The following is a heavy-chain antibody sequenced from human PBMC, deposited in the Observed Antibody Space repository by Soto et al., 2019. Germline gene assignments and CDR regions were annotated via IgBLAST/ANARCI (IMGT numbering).Heavy chain of an antibody. V-gene: IGHV1-2*04. D-gene: IGHD2-15*01. Sequence: GASVKVSCKASGYTFTGYYMHWVRQAPGQGLEWMGWINPNSGGTNYAQKFQGWVTMTRDTSISTAYMELSRLRSDDTAVYYCAGGEVVVGTDRNSPYGIDIWGQATMVTVSS. J-gene: IGHJ3*02. CDR2: INPNSGGT. CDR3: AGGEVVVGTDRNSPYGIDI. CDR1: GYTFTGYY.